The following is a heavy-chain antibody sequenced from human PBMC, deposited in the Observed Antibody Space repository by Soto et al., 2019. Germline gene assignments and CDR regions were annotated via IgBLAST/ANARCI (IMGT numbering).Heavy chain of an antibody. CDR1: GYTFSSSS. V-gene: IGHV1-18*01. CDR2: ISVYNGNT. J-gene: IGHJ4*02. Sequence: QVQLVQSGAQVKKPGASVKVSCKASGYTFSSSSISWVRQAPGQGLECMGWISVYNGNTNYAQTLQGRVTMSTDTSTGTAYMELRSLSSDVTAVYYCARNASGGFDSWGQGNLVTVSS. CDR3: ARNASGGFDS. D-gene: IGHD3-16*01.